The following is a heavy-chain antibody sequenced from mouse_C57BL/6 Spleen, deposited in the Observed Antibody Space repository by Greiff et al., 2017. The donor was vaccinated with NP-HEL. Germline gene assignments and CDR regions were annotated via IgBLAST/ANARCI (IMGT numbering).Heavy chain of an antibody. Sequence: QVQLKQPGAELVKPGASVKMSCKASGYTFTSYWITWVKQRPGQGLEWIGDIYPGSGSTNYNEKFKSKATLTVDTSSSTAYMQLSSLTSEDSAVYYCAIYSNYHYYAMDYWGQGTSVTVSS. CDR2: IYPGSGST. D-gene: IGHD2-5*01. V-gene: IGHV1-55*01. CDR1: GYTFTSYW. CDR3: AIYSNYHYYAMDY. J-gene: IGHJ4*01.